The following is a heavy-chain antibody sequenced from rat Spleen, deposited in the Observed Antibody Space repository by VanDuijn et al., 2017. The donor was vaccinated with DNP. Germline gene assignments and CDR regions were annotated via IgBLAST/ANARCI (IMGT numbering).Heavy chain of an antibody. V-gene: IGHV5-46*01. J-gene: IGHJ2*01. CDR2: ISTNGGGT. CDR3: GKNTGYYFDH. D-gene: IGHD4-1*01. CDR1: GFSFSNFA. Sequence: EVRLMESGGGLVQPGRSLKLSCAASGFSFSNFAMAWVRQAPTKGLEWFATISTNGGGTYYPDSVKGRFTISRDNAKSSLYLQMNSLKSEDTATYYCGKNTGYYFDHWGQGVMVTVSS.